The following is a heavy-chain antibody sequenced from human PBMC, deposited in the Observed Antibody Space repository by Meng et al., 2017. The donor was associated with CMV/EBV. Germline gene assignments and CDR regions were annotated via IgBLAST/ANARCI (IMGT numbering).Heavy chain of an antibody. CDR2: INPSGGST. D-gene: IGHD2-2*01. CDR3: ARDPYCGSTSCYPQPNWFDP. J-gene: IGHJ5*02. Sequence: ASVKVSCKASGYTFTSYYMHWVRQAPGQGLEWMGIINPSGGSTSYAQKLQGRVTMTTDTSTSTAYMELRSLRSDDTALYYCARDPYCGSTSCYPQPNWFDPWGQGTLVTVSS. CDR1: GYTFTSYY. V-gene: IGHV1-46*01.